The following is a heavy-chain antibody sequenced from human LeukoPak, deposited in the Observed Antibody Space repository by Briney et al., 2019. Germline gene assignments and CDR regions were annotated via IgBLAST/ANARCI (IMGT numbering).Heavy chain of an antibody. V-gene: IGHV4-4*07. D-gene: IGHD3-3*01. CDR3: ARLGRTYYDFWSGP. CDR2: IFTSGST. CDR1: GGSITSDY. J-gene: IGHJ5*02. Sequence: SETLSLTCTVSGGSITSDYWSWIRQPAGKGLEWIGRIFTSGSTSYNPSLKSRVTMSLDTSKNQFSLKLTSVTAADTAVYYCARLGRTYYDFWSGPWGQGTLVTVSS.